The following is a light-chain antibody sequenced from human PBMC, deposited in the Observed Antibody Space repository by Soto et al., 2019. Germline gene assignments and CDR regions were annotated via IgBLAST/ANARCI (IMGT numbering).Light chain of an antibody. CDR3: QQRSNWPPIT. CDR2: DAS. CDR1: QSVRSY. Sequence: EILLTQSPATLSLCPGERATLSCRASQSVRSYLAWYQQKPGQAPRLLIYDASNRATGIPARFSGSGSGTDFTLTISSLEPEDFAVYYCQQRSNWPPITFGQGTRLEIK. V-gene: IGKV3-11*01. J-gene: IGKJ5*01.